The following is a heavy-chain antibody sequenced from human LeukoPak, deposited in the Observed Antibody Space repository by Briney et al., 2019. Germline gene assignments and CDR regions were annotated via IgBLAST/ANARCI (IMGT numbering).Heavy chain of an antibody. J-gene: IGHJ3*02. CDR3: ARHDYSNYEFAFDI. Sequence: PSETLSLTCAVSGYSISSGYYWGWIRQPPGKGLEWIGSIYHSGSTYYNPSLKRRVTISVDTSKNQFSLKLSSVTAADTAVYYCARHDYSNYEFAFDIWGQGTMVTVSS. V-gene: IGHV4-38-2*01. CDR2: IYHSGST. CDR1: GYSISSGYY. D-gene: IGHD4-11*01.